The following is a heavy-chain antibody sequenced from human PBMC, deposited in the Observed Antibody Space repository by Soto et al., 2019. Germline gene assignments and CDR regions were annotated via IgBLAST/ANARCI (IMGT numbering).Heavy chain of an antibody. J-gene: IGHJ6*02. CDR1: GLTFRIYA. CDR2: ISGSGDET. D-gene: IGHD2-15*01. CDR3: AKAVGVAVVETLGTYYYYYNGMDV. Sequence: EVHLLESGGGLVQPGGSLRLSCAASGLTFRIYAMSWVSQAPGKGLEWVSGISGSGDETYYADSVKGRATISRDNSKNTLYLQMESLRTEDTAVYYCAKAVGVAVVETLGTYYYYYNGMDVWCQGTTVTVSS. V-gene: IGHV3-23*01.